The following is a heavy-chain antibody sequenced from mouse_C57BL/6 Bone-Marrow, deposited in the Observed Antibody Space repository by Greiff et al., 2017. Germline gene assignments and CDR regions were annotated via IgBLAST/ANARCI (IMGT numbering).Heavy chain of an antibody. CDR3: ARGANYYGSSGRYFDV. V-gene: IGHV5-4*01. CDR1: GFTFSSYA. J-gene: IGHJ1*03. D-gene: IGHD1-1*01. CDR2: ISDGGSYT. Sequence: EVQLVESGGGLVKPGGSLKLSCAASGFTFSSYAMSWVRQTPEKRLEWVATISDGGSYTYYPDNVKGRFTISRDNDKNNLYLQMSHLKSEDTAMYYCARGANYYGSSGRYFDVWGTGTTVTVSS.